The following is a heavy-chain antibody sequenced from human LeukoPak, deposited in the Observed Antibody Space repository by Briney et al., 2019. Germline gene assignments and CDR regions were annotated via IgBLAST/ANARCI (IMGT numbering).Heavy chain of an antibody. V-gene: IGHV1-2*02. Sequence: ASVKVSCKASGYTFTGYYMRWVRQAPGQGLEWMGWINPNSGGTNYAQKFQGRVTMTRDTSISTAYMELSRLRSDDTAVYYCARIVCSSTSCYTSYFDYWGEGTLVTVSS. CDR3: ARIVCSSTSCYTSYFDY. D-gene: IGHD2-2*02. CDR2: INPNSGGT. CDR1: GYTFTGYY. J-gene: IGHJ4*02.